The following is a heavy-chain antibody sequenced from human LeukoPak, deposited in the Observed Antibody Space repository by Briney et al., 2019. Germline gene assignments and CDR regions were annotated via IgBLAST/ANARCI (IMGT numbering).Heavy chain of an antibody. CDR2: IWYEGSNK. J-gene: IGHJ3*02. CDR1: GFTFSTYG. V-gene: IGHV3-33*01. D-gene: IGHD3-10*01. Sequence: PGRSLRLSCVASGFTFSTYGMHWVRQAPGKGLEWVAVIWYEGSNKYYADSVKGRFTISRDNSKNTLYLQMNSLRAEDTAVYYCAMSNVLLWFGESSYAFDIWGQGTMVTVSS. CDR3: AMSNVLLWFGESSYAFDI.